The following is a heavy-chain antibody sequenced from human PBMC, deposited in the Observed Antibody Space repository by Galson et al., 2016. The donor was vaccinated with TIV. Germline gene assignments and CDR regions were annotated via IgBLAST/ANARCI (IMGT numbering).Heavy chain of an antibody. CDR1: GYTFNNFG. D-gene: IGHD2-2*01. V-gene: IGHV1-18*01. J-gene: IGHJ6*03. Sequence: SVKVSCKASGYTFNNFGITWVRQAPGQGLEWMGWISGYSVNTNYAQKFQGRVTMTTDTSTSTAYMELRRLGSDDTAVYYCARVPHSTYVSTSTCKGYYLDVWGRGTTVTVSS. CDR2: ISGYSVNT. CDR3: ARVPHSTYVSTSTCKGYYLDV.